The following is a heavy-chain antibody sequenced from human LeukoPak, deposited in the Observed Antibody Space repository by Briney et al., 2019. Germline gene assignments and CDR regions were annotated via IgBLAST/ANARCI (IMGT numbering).Heavy chain of an antibody. V-gene: IGHV1-24*01. CDR1: GYTLTELS. Sequence: ASVKVSCKVSGYTLTELSMHWVRQAPGKGLEWMGGFDPDDGETIYAQKFQGRVTMTEDTSTDTAYMELSSLRSEDTAVYYCATGPIGSYLYNWFDPWGQGTLVTVSS. CDR3: ATGPIGSYLYNWFDP. CDR2: FDPDDGET. J-gene: IGHJ5*02. D-gene: IGHD1-26*01.